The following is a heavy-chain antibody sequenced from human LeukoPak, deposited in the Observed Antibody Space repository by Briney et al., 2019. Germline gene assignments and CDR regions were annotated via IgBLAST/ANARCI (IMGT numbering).Heavy chain of an antibody. CDR2: ISSSSSYI. D-gene: IGHD3-10*01. V-gene: IGHV3-21*01. CDR1: GFTFGSYS. J-gene: IGHJ6*03. Sequence: GGSLRLSCAASGFTFGSYSMNWVRQAPGKGLEWVSSISSSSSYIYYADSVKGRFTISRDNAKNSLYLQMNSLRAEDTAVYYCAKPNGSGRYYYYYYIDVWGKGTTVTISS. CDR3: AKPNGSGRYYYYYYIDV.